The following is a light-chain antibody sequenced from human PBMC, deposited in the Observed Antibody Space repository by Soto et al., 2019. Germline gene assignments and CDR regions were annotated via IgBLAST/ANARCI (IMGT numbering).Light chain of an antibody. CDR1: QSVSSSF. Sequence: EIVLTQSPGTQSLSPGERATLSSRASQSVSSSFLAWFQQKPGQAPRLLIYGASSRATGIPDRFSGSESGTDFTLTISRLEPEDFAVYYCQQYGSSPYTFGQGTKLEIK. V-gene: IGKV3-20*01. CDR3: QQYGSSPYT. J-gene: IGKJ2*01. CDR2: GAS.